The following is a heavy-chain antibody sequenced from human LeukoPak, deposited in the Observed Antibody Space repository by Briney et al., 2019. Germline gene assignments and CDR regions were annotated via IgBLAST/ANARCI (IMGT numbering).Heavy chain of an antibody. CDR1: GFTFSSYA. Sequence: PGGSLRLSCAASGFTFSSYAMHWVRQAPEKGLEYVSAISSKGGSTYYANSVKGRFTISRDNSKNTLYLQMGSLRAEDMAVYYCARDGYSSSSGYESGYYYYMDVWGKGTTVTVSS. D-gene: IGHD6-6*01. CDR3: ARDGYSSSSGYESGYYYYMDV. J-gene: IGHJ6*03. V-gene: IGHV3-64*01. CDR2: ISSKGGST.